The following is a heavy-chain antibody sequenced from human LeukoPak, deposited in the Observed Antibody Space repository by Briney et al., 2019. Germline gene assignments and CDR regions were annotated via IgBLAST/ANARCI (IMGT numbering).Heavy chain of an antibody. CDR3: ARVDDMSYCGGDCSAFDI. CDR1: GGFISSGSYY. CDR2: IYTSGST. J-gene: IGHJ3*02. Sequence: PSQTLSLTCTVSGGFISSGSYYWSWIRQPAGKGLEWIGRIYTSGSTNYNPSLKSRVTISVDRSKNQFSLKLSSVTAAGTAVYYCARVDDMSYCGGDCSAFDIWGQGTMVTVSS. V-gene: IGHV4-61*02. D-gene: IGHD2-21*02.